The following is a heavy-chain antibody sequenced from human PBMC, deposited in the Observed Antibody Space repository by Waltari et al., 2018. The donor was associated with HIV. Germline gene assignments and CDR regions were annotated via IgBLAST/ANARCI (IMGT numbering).Heavy chain of an antibody. CDR3: ARVCGSGCLQAFDI. D-gene: IGHD6-19*01. CDR1: GGSISSYN. J-gene: IGHJ3*02. Sequence: QVQLQESGPGLVKPSETLSLTCTVSGGSISSYNWSWIRPPPGKGLEWIGYIYYSGSTNYNPSLKSRVTISVDTSKNQFSLKLSSVTAADTAVYYCARVCGSGCLQAFDIWGQGTMVTVSS. CDR2: IYYSGST. V-gene: IGHV4-59*01.